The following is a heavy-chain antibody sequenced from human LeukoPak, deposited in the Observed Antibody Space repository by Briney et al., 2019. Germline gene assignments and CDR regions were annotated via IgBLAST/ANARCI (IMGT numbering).Heavy chain of an antibody. CDR2: INHSGST. V-gene: IGHV4-34*01. Sequence: SETLSLTCAVYGGSFSGYYWSWIRQPPGKGLEWIGEINHSGSTNYNPSLKSRVTISVDTSKNQFSLKLSSVSAADTAVYYCARGPALAYDILTGYYTSESYFDYWGQGTLVTVSS. J-gene: IGHJ4*02. D-gene: IGHD3-9*01. CDR1: GGSFSGYY. CDR3: ARGPALAYDILTGYYTSESYFDY.